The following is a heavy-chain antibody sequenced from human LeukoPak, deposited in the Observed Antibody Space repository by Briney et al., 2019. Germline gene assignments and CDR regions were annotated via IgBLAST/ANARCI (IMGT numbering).Heavy chain of an antibody. D-gene: IGHD3-3*01. CDR1: GFTFSSYA. CDR3: ARGRVITIPNTFDF. J-gene: IGHJ4*02. CDR2: ISTDGSST. Sequence: PGGSLRLSCTASGFTFSSYAMHWVRQAPGKGLEYVSAISTDGSSTYYGDYVRGRFTISRDNSMNTLYLQMGSLRSDDMGVYYCARGRVITIPNTFDFWGQGALVTVSP. V-gene: IGHV3-64*02.